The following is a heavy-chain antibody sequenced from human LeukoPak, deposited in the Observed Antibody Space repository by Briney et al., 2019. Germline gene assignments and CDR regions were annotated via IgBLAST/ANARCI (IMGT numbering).Heavy chain of an antibody. J-gene: IGHJ4*02. V-gene: IGHV3-21*01. CDR3: ARDLFDDYSLDY. Sequence: GGSLRLSCAASGFTFSSYSMNWVRQAPGKGLEWVSSISSSSSIIYYADSVKGRFTISRDNAKNSLYLQMNNLRAEDTAVYYCARDLFDDYSLDYWGQGTLVTVSS. CDR2: ISSSSSII. CDR1: GFTFSSYS. D-gene: IGHD3-16*01.